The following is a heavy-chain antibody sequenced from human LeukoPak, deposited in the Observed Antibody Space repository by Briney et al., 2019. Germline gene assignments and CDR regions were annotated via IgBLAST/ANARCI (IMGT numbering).Heavy chain of an antibody. J-gene: IGHJ4*02. Sequence: PGGSLRLSCAASGFTLRSYDMSWVRQAPGKGLEWVAATSCSGVNSYYADSVRGRFTISRDNSQNTLYLQMDSLRAEDPALYYCAKEYSGYDFDYWGQGTLVTVSS. V-gene: IGHV3-23*01. CDR1: GFTLRSYD. D-gene: IGHD5-12*01. CDR3: AKEYSGYDFDY. CDR2: TSCSGVNS.